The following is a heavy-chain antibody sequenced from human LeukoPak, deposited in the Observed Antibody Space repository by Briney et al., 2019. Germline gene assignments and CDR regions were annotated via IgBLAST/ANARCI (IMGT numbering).Heavy chain of an antibody. CDR2: ISGCVGST. CDR1: GFTFSSYG. Sequence: GGSLRLSCAASGFTFSSYGMSWVRQAPGSGLEWVSAISGCVGSTYYADSVKGRFTISRDNSKNTLYLQMNSLRAEDTAVYYCAKASMIVVVITTGFDYWGQGTLVTVSS. J-gene: IGHJ4*02. CDR3: AKASMIVVVITTGFDY. V-gene: IGHV3-23*01. D-gene: IGHD3-22*01.